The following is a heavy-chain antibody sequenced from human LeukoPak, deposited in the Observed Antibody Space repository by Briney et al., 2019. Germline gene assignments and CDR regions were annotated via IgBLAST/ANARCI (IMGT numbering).Heavy chain of an antibody. CDR1: GFTFSTYS. V-gene: IGHV3-21*01. CDR2: ITSGSYI. J-gene: IGHJ4*02. Sequence: GGSLRLSCAASGFTFSTYSMNWVRQAPGKGLEWVSSITSGSYIYYADSLKGRFTISRHNAKNSLYLQINSLRVEDTAIYYCARDRCGAYDFDSWGQGTLVTVSS. CDR3: ARDRCGAYDFDS. D-gene: IGHD4-17*01.